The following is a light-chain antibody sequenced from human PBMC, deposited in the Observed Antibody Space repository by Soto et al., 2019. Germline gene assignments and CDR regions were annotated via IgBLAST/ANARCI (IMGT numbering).Light chain of an antibody. Sequence: QSALTQPRSVSGSPGQSVTISCTGTSSDIGDSNYVSWYQQHPGKAPKLLIYDVTRRPSGVPDRFSGSKSGNTASLTISGLQAEDEADYFCCSYAGSYTLVFGGGTK. V-gene: IGLV2-11*01. CDR1: SSDIGDSNY. CDR2: DVT. J-gene: IGLJ2*01. CDR3: CSYAGSYTLV.